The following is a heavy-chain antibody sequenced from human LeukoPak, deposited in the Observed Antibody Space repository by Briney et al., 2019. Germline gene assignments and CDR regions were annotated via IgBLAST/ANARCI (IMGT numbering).Heavy chain of an antibody. Sequence: GGSLRLSCAASGFTFSSSGMNWVRQAPGKGLEWVLSISSTGNYIYYTESMKGRFTISRDNAKNSLFLQMNSLRAEDTAVYYCARDRGGRGLDYWGQGTLVTVSS. J-gene: IGHJ4*02. V-gene: IGHV3-21*06. CDR3: ARDRGGRGLDY. D-gene: IGHD4-23*01. CDR1: GFTFSSSG. CDR2: ISSTGNYI.